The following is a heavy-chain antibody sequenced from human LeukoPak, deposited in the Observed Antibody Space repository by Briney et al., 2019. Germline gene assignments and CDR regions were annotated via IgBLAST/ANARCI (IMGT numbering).Heavy chain of an antibody. CDR1: GYTFTSYG. D-gene: IGHD1-26*01. J-gene: IGHJ6*02. CDR2: ISAYNGNT. Sequence: ASVKVSCKASGYTFTSYGISWVRQAPGQGLEWMGWISAYNGNTNYAQKLQGRVTMTTDTSTSTAYMELRSLRSDDTAVYYCARDSPPPIVGATTHYGMDVWGQGTTVTVSS. V-gene: IGHV1-18*01. CDR3: ARDSPPPIVGATTHYGMDV.